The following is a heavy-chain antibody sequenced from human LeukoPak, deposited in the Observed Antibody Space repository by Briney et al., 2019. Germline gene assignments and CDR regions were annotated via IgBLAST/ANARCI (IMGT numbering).Heavy chain of an antibody. V-gene: IGHV4-34*01. CDR2: INHSRTT. CDR3: ARGFPVGIRGPIGSWFDP. D-gene: IGHD3-10*01. Sequence: PSETLSLTSAVYGGSISGFYWSRIRQPPGKGRKWVGDINHSRTTNYNTSLKSGATITVDTSKNQFSLKLRSVTAADTAVYYCARGFPVGIRGPIGSWFDPWGQGTLVTVSS. J-gene: IGHJ5*02. CDR1: GGSISGFY.